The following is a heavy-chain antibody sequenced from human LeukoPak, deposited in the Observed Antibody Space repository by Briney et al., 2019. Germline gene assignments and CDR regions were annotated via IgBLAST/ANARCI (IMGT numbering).Heavy chain of an antibody. V-gene: IGHV1-69*05. Sequence: GASVKVSCKASGGTFSSYAISWVRQAPGQGLEWMGGIIPIFGTANYAQKFQGRVTITTDESTSTAYMELSSLRSEDTAVYYCARDSVDSSGIRSYEYWGQGTLVTVSS. J-gene: IGHJ4*02. D-gene: IGHD3-22*01. CDR1: GGTFSSYA. CDR2: IIPIFGTA. CDR3: ARDSVDSSGIRSYEY.